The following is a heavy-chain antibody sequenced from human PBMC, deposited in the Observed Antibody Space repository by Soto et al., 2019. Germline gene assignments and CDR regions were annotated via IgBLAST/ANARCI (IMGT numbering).Heavy chain of an antibody. CDR3: VSAGGTTVTGLWNFDS. J-gene: IGHJ4*02. CDR1: GFTFNTYS. D-gene: IGHD4-17*01. Sequence: QVQLEESGGGVVQPGRSLRLSCEASGFTFNTYSMHWVRQPPGKGLEWLAAIWYDGTQKYYADSVKGRFIISRDNSKKTLYLDMNSLRADDKAVYYDVSAGGTTVTGLWNFDSPGPGTLVTVSS. V-gene: IGHV3-33*01. CDR2: IWYDGTQK.